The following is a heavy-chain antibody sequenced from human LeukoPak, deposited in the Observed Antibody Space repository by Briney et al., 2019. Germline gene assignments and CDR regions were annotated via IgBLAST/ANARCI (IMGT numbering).Heavy chain of an antibody. CDR2: INPNSGGT. D-gene: IGHD3-22*01. CDR1: GYTLTAYY. Sequence: ASMKVSCKASGYTLTAYYLHWVRQAPGQGLEWMGRINPNSGGTTYAQKFQGRVTMTRDTDISTAYMELSRLRSDDTAVYYCASDGDSSGESWFDPWGQGTLVTVSS. CDR3: ASDGDSSGESWFDP. J-gene: IGHJ5*02. V-gene: IGHV1-2*06.